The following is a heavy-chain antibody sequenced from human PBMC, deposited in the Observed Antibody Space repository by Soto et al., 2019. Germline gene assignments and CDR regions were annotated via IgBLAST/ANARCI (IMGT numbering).Heavy chain of an antibody. V-gene: IGHV3-33*01. J-gene: IGHJ4*02. CDR3: ARAGKPSGSYYNIEIDFDY. CDR2: IWYDGSNK. Sequence: GGSLRLSCAASGFTFSSYGMHWVRQAPGKGLEWVAVIWYDGSNKYYADSVKGRFTISRDNSKNTLYLQMNSLRAEDTAVYYCARAGKPSGSYYNIEIDFDYGGQGTLVTVSS. D-gene: IGHD3-10*01. CDR1: GFTFSSYG.